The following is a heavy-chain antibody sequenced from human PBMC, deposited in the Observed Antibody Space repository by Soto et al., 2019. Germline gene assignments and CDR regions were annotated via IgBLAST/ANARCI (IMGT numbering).Heavy chain of an antibody. CDR2: INPNSGGT. J-gene: IGHJ4*02. CDR3: ARDSHSLGSSGYYQEAHDY. D-gene: IGHD3-22*01. CDR1: GYTFTAYY. V-gene: IGHV1-2*02. Sequence: ASVKVSCKASGYTFTAYYMHWVRQAPGQGLEWMGWINPNSGGTNYAQKFQGRVTMTRDASISTAYMDLSRLTSDDTAVYYCARDSHSLGSSGYYQEAHDYWAQGTLVTVSS.